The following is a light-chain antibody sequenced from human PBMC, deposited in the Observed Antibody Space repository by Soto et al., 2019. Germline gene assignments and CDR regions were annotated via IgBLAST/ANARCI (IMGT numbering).Light chain of an antibody. CDR1: STDVGRYNL. CDR2: EVT. Sequence: QSALTQPASVSGSPGQSITVSCTGTSTDVGRYNLVSWYQQHPGKAPKLIIYEVTNRPSGVSNRFSGSKSGNTASLTISGLQAEDEAEYYCSSYTNINTRACVFGTGTKVTVL. V-gene: IGLV2-14*02. J-gene: IGLJ1*01. CDR3: SSYTNINTRACV.